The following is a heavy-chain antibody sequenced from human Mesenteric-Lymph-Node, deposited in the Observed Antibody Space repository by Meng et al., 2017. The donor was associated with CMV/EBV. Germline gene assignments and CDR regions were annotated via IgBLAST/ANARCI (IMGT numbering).Heavy chain of an antibody. Sequence: GESLKISCAASGFTFSDYWMSWVRQAPGKGLEWVANMKPDGRERNYADSVKGRFTISRDNAKNSLYLQMNSLRVEDTAVYYCARGGKLESDSSAYYAYWFDPWGQGTPVTVSS. V-gene: IGHV3-7*01. CDR1: GFTFSDYW. D-gene: IGHD3-22*01. CDR2: MKPDGRER. CDR3: ARGGKLESDSSAYYAYWFDP. J-gene: IGHJ5*02.